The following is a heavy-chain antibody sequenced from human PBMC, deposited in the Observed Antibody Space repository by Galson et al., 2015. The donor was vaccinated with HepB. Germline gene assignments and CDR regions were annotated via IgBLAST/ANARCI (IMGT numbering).Heavy chain of an antibody. CDR3: ARVYLDTVTTPPRASSVYRPVDY. CDR1: GFTFGNYW. D-gene: IGHD4-17*01. Sequence: SLRLSCAASGFTFGNYWMTWVRQTPGKGLEGVANMNQDGSETHYVDSVRGRFTISRDNGKNSLYLQMNGLRVDDTALYYCARVYLDTVTTPPRASSVYRPVDYWGQGTLVTVSS. V-gene: IGHV3-7*01. J-gene: IGHJ4*02. CDR2: MNQDGSET.